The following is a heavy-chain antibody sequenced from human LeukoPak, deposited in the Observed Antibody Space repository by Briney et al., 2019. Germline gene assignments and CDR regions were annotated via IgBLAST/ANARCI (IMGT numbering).Heavy chain of an antibody. CDR1: GYSISSGYY. CDR2: IYHSGST. J-gene: IGHJ4*02. Sequence: SETLSLTCTVSGYSISSGYYWGWIRQPPGQGLEWIGSIYHSGSTYYNPSLKSRVTISVDTSKNQFSLKLSSVTAADTAVYYCARGGEGPYDYWGQGTLVTVSS. CDR3: ARGGEGPYDY. V-gene: IGHV4-38-2*02. D-gene: IGHD3-10*01.